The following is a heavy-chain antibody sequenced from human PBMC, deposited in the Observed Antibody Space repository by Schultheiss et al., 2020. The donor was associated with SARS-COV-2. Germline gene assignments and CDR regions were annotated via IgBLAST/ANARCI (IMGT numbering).Heavy chain of an antibody. CDR2: ISSSSSTI. V-gene: IGHV3-48*01. CDR3: ARQPTIAARLGFDY. J-gene: IGHJ4*02. Sequence: GESLKISCAASGFTFSSYSMNWVRQAPGKGLEWVSYISSSSSTIYYADSVKGRFTISRDNAKNSLYLQMNSLRAEDTAVYYCARQPTIAARLGFDYWGQGTLVTVSS. D-gene: IGHD6-6*01. CDR1: GFTFSSYS.